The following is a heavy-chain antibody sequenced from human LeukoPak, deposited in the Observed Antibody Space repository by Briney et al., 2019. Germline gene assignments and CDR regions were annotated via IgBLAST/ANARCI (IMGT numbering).Heavy chain of an antibody. D-gene: IGHD1-26*01. Sequence: GGSLRLSCAASGFTVSNAWMSWVRQAPGKGLEWVGRIKRKTDGGTTDYADPVTGRFTISRNDSKNTLYLQMNSLKTEDTAVYYCTRRSFSGSYYGTGFDYWGQGTLVTVSS. V-gene: IGHV3-15*01. CDR3: TRRSFSGSYYGTGFDY. CDR1: GFTVSNAW. J-gene: IGHJ4*02. CDR2: IKRKTDGGTT.